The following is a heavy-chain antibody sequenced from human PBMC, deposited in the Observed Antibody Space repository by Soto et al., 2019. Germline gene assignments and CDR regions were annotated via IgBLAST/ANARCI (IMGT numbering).Heavy chain of an antibody. CDR3: AKGVSSSAWSASDS. CDR2: ISDSDNAT. Sequence: EVQLLESGGGLVQPGGSLRLSCAASGFTLSSYAMTWVRQATGKGLEWVSVISDSDNATYYADSVKGRLTISRDNSKNTLYLQLNSLRAEDTAVYYCAKGVSSSAWSASDSWGQGTLVTVSA. J-gene: IGHJ4*02. CDR1: GFTLSSYA. D-gene: IGHD6-19*01. V-gene: IGHV3-23*01.